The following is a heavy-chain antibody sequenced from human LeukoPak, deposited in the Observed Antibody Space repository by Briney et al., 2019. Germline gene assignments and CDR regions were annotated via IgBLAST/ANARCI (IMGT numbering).Heavy chain of an antibody. D-gene: IGHD3-10*01. V-gene: IGHV4-59*08. CDR3: ASRYYYGSGSPPLGYYYYYMDV. Sequence: PSETLSLTCTVSGGSISSYYWSWIRQPPGKGLERLGYIYYSGSTNYNPSLKSRVTISVDTSKNQFSLKLSSVTAADTAAYYCASRYYYGSGSPPLGYYYYYMDVWGKGTTVTVSS. J-gene: IGHJ6*03. CDR1: GGSISSYY. CDR2: IYYSGST.